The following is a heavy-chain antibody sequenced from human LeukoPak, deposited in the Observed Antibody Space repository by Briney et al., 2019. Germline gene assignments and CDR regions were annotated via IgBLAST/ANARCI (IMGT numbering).Heavy chain of an antibody. D-gene: IGHD5-18*01. V-gene: IGHV3-7*03. J-gene: IGHJ4*02. CDR1: GFTFSSYW. Sequence: GGSLRLSCAASGFTFSSYWMSWVRQAPGKGLEWVANIKQDGSEKYYVDSVKGRFTISRDNAKNSLYLQMNSLRAEDTAVCYCAREGGGVQLWSPYYFDYWGQGTLVTVSS. CDR3: AREGGGVQLWSPYYFDY. CDR2: IKQDGSEK.